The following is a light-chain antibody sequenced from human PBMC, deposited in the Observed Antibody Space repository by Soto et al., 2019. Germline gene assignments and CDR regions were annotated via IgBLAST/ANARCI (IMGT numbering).Light chain of an antibody. CDR2: GAS. J-gene: IGKJ2*01. CDR1: QSVSSN. CDR3: QQYNNWPVYT. Sequence: EIVMTQSPATLSVSPGERATLSCRASQSVSSNLAWYQQKPCQAPRLLIFGASTRTTGIPARFSGSGSGTEFTLTISSLQSEDFAVYYCQQYNNWPVYTFGQGTKLEIK. V-gene: IGKV3-15*01.